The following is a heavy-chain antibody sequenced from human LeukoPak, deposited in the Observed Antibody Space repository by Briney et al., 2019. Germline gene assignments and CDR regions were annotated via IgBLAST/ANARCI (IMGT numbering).Heavy chain of an antibody. CDR2: ISYDGTNK. J-gene: IGHJ4*02. CDR3: AREVTKVREFITKMLDY. CDR1: GFIFSSYA. V-gene: IGHV3-30-3*01. D-gene: IGHD3-10*01. Sequence: GGSLRLSCAASGFIFSSYAMHWVRQAPGKGLEWVAVISYDGTNKYYSDSVKGRFTISRDNSKNTLYLQMNSLRAEDTAVYYCAREVTKVREFITKMLDYWGQGTLVTVSS.